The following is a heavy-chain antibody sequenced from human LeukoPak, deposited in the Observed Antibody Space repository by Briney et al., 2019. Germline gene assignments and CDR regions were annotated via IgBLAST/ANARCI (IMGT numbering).Heavy chain of an antibody. V-gene: IGHV3-30*02. J-gene: IGHJ4*02. Sequence: GGFLRLSCAASGFTFRSYGMHWVRQAPGKGLEWEAFIRYDGSNKYYADSVKGRFTISRDNSKNTLYLQMNSLRAEDTAVYYCARVNSGSYFGTFDYWGQGTLVTVSS. D-gene: IGHD1-26*01. CDR1: GFTFRSYG. CDR2: IRYDGSNK. CDR3: ARVNSGSYFGTFDY.